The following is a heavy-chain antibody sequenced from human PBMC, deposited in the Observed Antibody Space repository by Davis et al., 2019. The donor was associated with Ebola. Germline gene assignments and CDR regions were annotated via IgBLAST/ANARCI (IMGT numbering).Heavy chain of an antibody. CDR3: ASRLPYYDILTGYSWTWFDP. CDR2: IYSGGST. D-gene: IGHD3-9*01. Sequence: GESLKISCAASGFTFSSYWMSWVRQAPGKGLEWVSVIYSGGSTYYADSVKGRFTISRDNSKNTLYLQMNSLRAEDTAVYYCASRLPYYDILTGYSWTWFDPWGQGTLVTVSS. J-gene: IGHJ5*02. CDR1: GFTFSSYW. V-gene: IGHV3-66*01.